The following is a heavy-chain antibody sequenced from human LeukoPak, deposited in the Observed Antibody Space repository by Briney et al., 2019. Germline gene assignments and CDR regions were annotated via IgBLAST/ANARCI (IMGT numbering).Heavy chain of an antibody. J-gene: IGHJ4*02. V-gene: IGHV3-11*06. Sequence: GGSLRLSCAASGFTFSDYYMSWIRQAPGKGLEWVSSISSSSSYIYYADSVKGRFSISRDNAKNSLYLQMNSLRAEDTAVYYCARDGGLVYFDYWGQGTLVTVSS. CDR2: ISSSSSYI. D-gene: IGHD3-16*01. CDR3: ARDGGLVYFDY. CDR1: GFTFSDYY.